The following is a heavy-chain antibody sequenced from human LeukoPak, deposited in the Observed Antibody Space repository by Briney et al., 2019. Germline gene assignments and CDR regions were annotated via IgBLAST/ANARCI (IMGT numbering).Heavy chain of an antibody. J-gene: IGHJ6*03. CDR1: GGSISSYY. CDR3: ARDEIAVADSRYMDV. D-gene: IGHD6-19*01. Sequence: SETLSLTCTVSGGSISSYYWSWIRQPPGMGLEWIGYIYYSGSTNYNPSLKSRVTISVDTSKNQFSLKLSSVTAADTAVYYCARDEIAVADSRYMDVWGKGTTVTVSS. CDR2: IYYSGST. V-gene: IGHV4-59*01.